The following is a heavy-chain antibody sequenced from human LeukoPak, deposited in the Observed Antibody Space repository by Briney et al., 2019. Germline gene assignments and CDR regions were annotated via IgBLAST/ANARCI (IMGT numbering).Heavy chain of an antibody. Sequence: GGSLRLSCEASRFTFNSYWMSWVRQAPGKGLEWVANIKQDGSEKYYVDSVKGRFTISRDNAKNSLSLQMNSLRAEDTAVYYCARGGSSWFADPFDYWGQGTLVTVSS. CDR3: ARGGSSWFADPFDY. J-gene: IGHJ4*02. CDR1: RFTFNSYW. D-gene: IGHD6-13*01. V-gene: IGHV3-7*01. CDR2: IKQDGSEK.